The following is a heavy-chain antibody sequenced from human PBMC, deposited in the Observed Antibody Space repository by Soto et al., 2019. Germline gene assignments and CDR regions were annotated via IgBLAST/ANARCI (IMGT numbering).Heavy chain of an antibody. J-gene: IGHJ5*02. Sequence: QVQLVQSGAEVKKPGSSVKVSCKASGGTFSSYTISWVRQAPGQGLEWMGRIIPILGIANYAQKFQGRVTITADKSTSTASMELSSLRSEDTAVYYGPRGYSSSWYGDWFDPWGQGTLVTVSS. D-gene: IGHD6-13*01. CDR2: IIPILGIA. V-gene: IGHV1-69*02. CDR3: PRGYSSSWYGDWFDP. CDR1: GGTFSSYT.